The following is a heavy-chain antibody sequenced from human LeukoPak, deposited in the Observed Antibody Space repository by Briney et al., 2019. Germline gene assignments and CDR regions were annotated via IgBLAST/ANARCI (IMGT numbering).Heavy chain of an antibody. Sequence: PGGSLRLSCAASGFTFSSYGMHWVRQAPGKGLEWVAVISYDGSNKYYADSVKGRFTISRDNSKNTLYLQMNSLRAEDTAVYYCAKDIEVGATLDAFDIWGQGTMVTVSS. V-gene: IGHV3-30*18. CDR1: GFTFSSYG. CDR3: AKDIEVGATLDAFDI. D-gene: IGHD1-26*01. J-gene: IGHJ3*02. CDR2: ISYDGSNK.